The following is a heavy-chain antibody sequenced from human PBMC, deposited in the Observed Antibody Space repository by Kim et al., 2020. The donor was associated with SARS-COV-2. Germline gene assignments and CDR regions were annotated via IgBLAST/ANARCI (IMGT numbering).Heavy chain of an antibody. CDR3: ARDTRDYYGMDV. V-gene: IGHV3-33*01. J-gene: IGHJ6*02. Sequence: FYAGPGKGRFTISRDNSKNTLYLQMNSLRAEDTAVYYCARDTRDYYGMDVWGQGTTVTVSS.